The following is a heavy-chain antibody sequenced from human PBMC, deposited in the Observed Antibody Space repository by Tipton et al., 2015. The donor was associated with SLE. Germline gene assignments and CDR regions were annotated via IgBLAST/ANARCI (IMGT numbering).Heavy chain of an antibody. CDR1: GVSISSGTYY. CDR2: IYHSGYT. CDR3: ARQRGRITIFGVVIIDYGMDV. J-gene: IGHJ6*02. V-gene: IGHV4-39*01. Sequence: TLSLTCTVTGVSISSGTYYWDWIRQAPGKGLEWIGSIYHSGYTYYNPSLKSRVTISIDTSNNQFFLTLRSVTAADTAVYYCARQRGRITIFGVVIIDYGMDVWGQGTTVTVSS. D-gene: IGHD3-3*01.